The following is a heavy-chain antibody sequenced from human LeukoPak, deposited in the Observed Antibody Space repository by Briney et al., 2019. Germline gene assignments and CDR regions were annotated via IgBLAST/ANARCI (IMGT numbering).Heavy chain of an antibody. Sequence: GGSLRLSCAASGFIFSKYDMHWVRQVTGKGLEWVSAIGTAGDTYYPGSVKGRFTISRENAKNSLYLQMNSLRAGDTAVYYCARDVDGGLDYWGQGTLVTVSS. CDR1: GFIFSKYD. CDR2: IGTAGDT. V-gene: IGHV3-13*01. J-gene: IGHJ4*02. CDR3: ARDVDGGLDY. D-gene: IGHD4-23*01.